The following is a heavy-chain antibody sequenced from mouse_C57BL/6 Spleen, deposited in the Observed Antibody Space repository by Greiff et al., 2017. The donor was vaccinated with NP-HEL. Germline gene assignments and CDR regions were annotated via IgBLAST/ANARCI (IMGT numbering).Heavy chain of an antibody. J-gene: IGHJ2*01. V-gene: IGHV1-69*01. CDR2: IDPSDSYP. Sequence: QVQLQQPGAELVMPGASVKLSCKASGYTFTSYWMHWVKQRPGQGLEWIGEIDPSDSYPNYNQKFKGESTLTVDNSSSTAYMQLSSLTSEDSAVYYCARGYDYGSSYAGYWGQGTTLTVSS. CDR1: GYTFTSYW. CDR3: ARGYDYGSSYAGY. D-gene: IGHD1-1*01.